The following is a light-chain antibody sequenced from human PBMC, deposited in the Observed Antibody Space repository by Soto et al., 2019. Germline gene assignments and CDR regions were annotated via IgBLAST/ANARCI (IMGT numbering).Light chain of an antibody. Sequence: QSVLTQPRSVSGSPGQSVTISCTGTSSDVGGYNYVSWYQQHPGKAPKLMIYDVSKRPSGVPDRFSGSKSGNTASLTISGLQAEDEADYYCSSYTSSTFYVFGTGTKV. CDR3: SSYTSSTFYV. CDR1: SSDVGGYNY. J-gene: IGLJ1*01. CDR2: DVS. V-gene: IGLV2-11*01.